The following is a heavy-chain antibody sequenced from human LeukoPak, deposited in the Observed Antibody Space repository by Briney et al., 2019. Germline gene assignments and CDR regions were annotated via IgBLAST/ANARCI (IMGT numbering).Heavy chain of an antibody. V-gene: IGHV3-30*02. CDR3: AKDFSSRSLGSWYFDL. J-gene: IGHJ2*01. CDR2: IRYDASNK. D-gene: IGHD6-13*01. Sequence: GGSLRLSCAASGFTFSDYGMHWVRQAPGKGLEWVAFIRYDASNKYYGDSVKGRFTVSRDNVKNTLYLQMNSLRTEDTAVYYCAKDFSSRSLGSWYFDLWGRGALVTVYS. CDR1: GFTFSDYG.